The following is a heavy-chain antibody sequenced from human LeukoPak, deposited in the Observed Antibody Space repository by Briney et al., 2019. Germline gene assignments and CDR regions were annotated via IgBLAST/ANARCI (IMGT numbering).Heavy chain of an antibody. CDR2: ISGSGGST. CDR3: AKDHISYGDFDY. CDR1: GFTFSSYA. Sequence: GGSLRLSCAASGFTFSSYAMSWVRQAPGKGLEWVSAISGSGGSTYYADSVKGWFTISRDNSKNTLYLQMNSLRAEDTAVYYCAKDHISYGDFDYWGQGTLVTVSS. J-gene: IGHJ4*02. D-gene: IGHD4-17*01. V-gene: IGHV3-23*01.